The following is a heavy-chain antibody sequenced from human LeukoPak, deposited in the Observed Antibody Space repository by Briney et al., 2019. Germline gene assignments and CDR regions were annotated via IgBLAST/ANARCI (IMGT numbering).Heavy chain of an antibody. CDR1: GYTFTSYG. D-gene: IGHD3-22*01. CDR3: ARDRDDYDSSGYYSLIFDY. J-gene: IGHJ4*02. Sequence: ASVKVSCKASGYTFTSYGISWVRQAPGQGLEWMGWISAYNGNTNYAQKLQGRVTMTTDTSTSTAYIELRSLRSDDTAVYYCARDRDDYDSSGYYSLIFDYWGQGTLVTVSS. V-gene: IGHV1-18*01. CDR2: ISAYNGNT.